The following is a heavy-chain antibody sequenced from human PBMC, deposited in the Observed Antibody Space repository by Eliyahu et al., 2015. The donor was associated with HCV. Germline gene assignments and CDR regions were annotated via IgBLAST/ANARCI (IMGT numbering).Heavy chain of an antibody. CDR2: IXQDGSEI. Sequence: WVANIXQDGSEIDSVDSMKXRFTIFRDNAKNSVYLQMNSXRVEDTAVYYCARIGYSSSSFDYWGQGTLVTVSS. D-gene: IGHD6-6*01. CDR3: ARIGYSSSSFDY. J-gene: IGHJ4*02. V-gene: IGHV3-7*03.